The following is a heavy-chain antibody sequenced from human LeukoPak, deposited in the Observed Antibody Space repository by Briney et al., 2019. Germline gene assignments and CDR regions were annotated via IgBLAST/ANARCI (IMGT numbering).Heavy chain of an antibody. J-gene: IGHJ6*02. D-gene: IGHD6-25*01. CDR2: ISNDGNNK. V-gene: IGHV3-30-3*01. CDR1: GFTFNTYA. CDR3: ARSTGYTSGWDHYYYYGLDV. Sequence: QSGGSLRLSCAASGFTFNTYAFHWVRQAPGKGLEWVAVISNDGNNKFYADSVQGRVTVSRDNSKNTLSLQINSLRSEDTAIYYCARSTGYTSGWDHYYYYGLDVWGRGTTVAVSS.